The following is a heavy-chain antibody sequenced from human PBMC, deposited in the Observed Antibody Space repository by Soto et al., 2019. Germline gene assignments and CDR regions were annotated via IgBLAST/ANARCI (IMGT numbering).Heavy chain of an antibody. J-gene: IGHJ6*02. CDR1: AYTFNTYG. CDR2: ISGHNGQT. Sequence: QVQLVQSGPEVKKPGASVKVSCKASAYTFNTYGISWVRRAPGQGLEWMGWISGHNGQTNYAQKFRGRVTITTDTSTSTAYMELGSLRSDDTAIYYCARDGRKQLWVEGRNAMDVWGQGTTVTVSS. CDR3: ARDGRKQLWVEGRNAMDV. V-gene: IGHV1-18*01. D-gene: IGHD5-18*01.